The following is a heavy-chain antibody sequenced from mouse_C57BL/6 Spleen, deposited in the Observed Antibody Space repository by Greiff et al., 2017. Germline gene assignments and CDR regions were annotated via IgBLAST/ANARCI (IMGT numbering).Heavy chain of an antibody. CDR3: ARSFDYEGGAMDY. CDR2: ISYDGSN. Sequence: EVKLMESGPGLVKPSQSLSLTCSVTGYSITSGYYWNWIRQFPGNKLEWMGYISYDGSNNYNPSLKNRISITRDTSKNQFFLKLNSVTTEDTATXYCARSFDYEGGAMDYWGQGTSVTVSS. V-gene: IGHV3-6*01. CDR1: GYSITSGYY. D-gene: IGHD2-4*01. J-gene: IGHJ4*01.